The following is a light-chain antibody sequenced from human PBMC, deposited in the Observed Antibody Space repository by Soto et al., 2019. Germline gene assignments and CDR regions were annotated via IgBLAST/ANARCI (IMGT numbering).Light chain of an antibody. CDR2: GAS. J-gene: IGKJ1*01. CDR1: QSVSRA. Sequence: EIVLTQSPGTLSLSPGERATLSCRASQSVSRALAWYQQKPGQAPRLLIHGASSRATGIPDRFSGSGSGTDFTLTISRLEPEDFAVYYCHEYGTFVRTFGQGTMVEIK. V-gene: IGKV3-20*01. CDR3: HEYGTFVRT.